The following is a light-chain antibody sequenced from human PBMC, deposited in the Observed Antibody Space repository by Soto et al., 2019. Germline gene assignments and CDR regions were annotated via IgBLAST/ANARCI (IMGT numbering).Light chain of an antibody. J-gene: IGKJ5*01. CDR2: AAS. CDR1: QVISTS. Sequence: DIQLTQSPSFLSPAVVESVTITCGASQVISTSLAWYQVKPGKAPKLLIYAASTLESGVPSRFSATVSGTEFSLTITSLQPEDFATYYCQQLFDSPITFGQGTRLEIK. V-gene: IGKV1-9*01. CDR3: QQLFDSPIT.